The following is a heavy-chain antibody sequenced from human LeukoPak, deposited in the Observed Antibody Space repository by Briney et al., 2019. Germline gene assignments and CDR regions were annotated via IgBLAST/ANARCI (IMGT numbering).Heavy chain of an antibody. CDR1: GGSISSYY. CDR3: ARVRLWFGETRYYYYMDV. D-gene: IGHD3-10*01. CDR2: IYTSGGT. Sequence: SETLSLTCTVSGGSISSYYWSWIRQPAGKRLEWIGRIYTSGGTNYNPSLKSRVTMSVDTSKNQFPLKLSSVTAADTAVYYCARVRLWFGETRYYYYMDVWGKGTTVTVSS. V-gene: IGHV4-4*07. J-gene: IGHJ6*03.